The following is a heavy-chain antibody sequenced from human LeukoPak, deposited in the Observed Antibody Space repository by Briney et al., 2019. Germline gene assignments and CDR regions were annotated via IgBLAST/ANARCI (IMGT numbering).Heavy chain of an antibody. Sequence: ASVKVSCKASGGTFSSYAISWVRQAPGQGLEWMGGIIPIFGTANYAQKFQGRVTITADESTSTAYMELSSLRSEDTAVYYCARETRLQGAFDIWGQGTTVTVSS. D-gene: IGHD5-24*01. CDR2: IIPIFGTA. CDR1: GGTFSSYA. J-gene: IGHJ3*02. V-gene: IGHV1-69*13. CDR3: ARETRLQGAFDI.